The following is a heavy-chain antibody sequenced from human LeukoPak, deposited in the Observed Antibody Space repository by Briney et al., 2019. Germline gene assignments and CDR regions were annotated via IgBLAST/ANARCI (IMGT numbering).Heavy chain of an antibody. J-gene: IGHJ2*01. CDR1: GYTFTGYY. CDR3: AGSDVLLWFGELSSQNWYFDL. Sequence: ASVKVSCKASGYTFTGYYMHWVRQAPGQGLEWMGWVNPNSGGTNYAQKFQGRVTITADKSTSTAYMELSSLRSEDTAVYYCAGSDVLLWFGELSSQNWYFDLWGRGTLVTVSS. D-gene: IGHD3-10*01. CDR2: VNPNSGGT. V-gene: IGHV1-2*02.